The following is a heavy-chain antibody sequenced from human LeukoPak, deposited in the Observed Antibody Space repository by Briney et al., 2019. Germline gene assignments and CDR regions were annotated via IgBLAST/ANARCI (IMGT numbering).Heavy chain of an antibody. CDR2: IKQDGSEK. CDR3: ARDPHSSSWYEDAFDI. J-gene: IGHJ3*02. CDR1: GFTFSSYW. Sequence: GGSLRLSCAASGFTFSSYWMSWVRQAPGKGLEWVANIKQDGSEKYYVDSVKGRFTISRDNAKNSLYLQMNSLRAEDTAVYYCARDPHSSSWYEDAFDIWGQGTMVTVSS. V-gene: IGHV3-7*01. D-gene: IGHD6-13*01.